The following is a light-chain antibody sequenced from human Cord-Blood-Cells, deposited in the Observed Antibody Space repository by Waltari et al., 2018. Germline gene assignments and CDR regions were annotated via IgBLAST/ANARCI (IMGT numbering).Light chain of an antibody. CDR1: QSLVHSDGNTY. V-gene: IGKV2-30*02. Sequence: DVVMTQSPLSLPVTLGQPASISCRSSQSLVHSDGNTYLNWFQQRPGQSPRRLIYKVSNRDSGVPDRFSGSGSGTDFTLKISRVEAVDVGVYYCMQGTHWPFTFGPGTKVDIK. CDR2: KVS. J-gene: IGKJ3*01. CDR3: MQGTHWPFT.